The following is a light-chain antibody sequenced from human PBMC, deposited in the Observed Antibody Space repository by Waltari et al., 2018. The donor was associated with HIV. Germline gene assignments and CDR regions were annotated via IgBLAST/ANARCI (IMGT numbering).Light chain of an antibody. CDR1: SSDVGGYNY. J-gene: IGLJ1*01. Sequence: QSALTQPPSASGSPGQSVTISCTGTSSDVGGYNYVSWYQQHPGKAPKLMIYEVSKRPSGLPDRFSGSKSGNTASLTVSGLQPEDEADYYCSSYAGSNNFVFGTGTKVTVL. CDR3: SSYAGSNNFV. CDR2: EVS. V-gene: IGLV2-8*01.